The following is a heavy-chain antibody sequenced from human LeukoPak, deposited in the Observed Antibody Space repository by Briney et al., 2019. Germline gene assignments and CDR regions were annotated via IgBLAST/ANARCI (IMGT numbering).Heavy chain of an antibody. V-gene: IGHV3-9*01. Sequence: GRSLRLSCAASGFTFNDYAMHWVRQVPGKGLEWVSGISWNSGSIAYADSVKGRFTISRDNAKNSLYLQMNSLRAEDTALYYCAKDMGGSSSCGPWGQGTLVTVSS. CDR1: GFTFNDYA. CDR3: AKDMGGSSSCGP. J-gene: IGHJ5*02. CDR2: ISWNSGSI. D-gene: IGHD6-13*01.